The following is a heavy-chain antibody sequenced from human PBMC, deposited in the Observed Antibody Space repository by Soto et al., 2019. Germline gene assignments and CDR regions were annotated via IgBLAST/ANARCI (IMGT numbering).Heavy chain of an antibody. CDR3: AKDGRGSGSHYNSFGY. CDR1: GFTVGNNY. V-gene: IGHV3-53*01. CDR2: IYSTGTT. D-gene: IGHD3-10*01. Sequence: GGSLRLTCAASGFTVGNNYKSWVRQSPGKGLEWVSLIYSTGTTKYADSVKGRFTVSRDNAKNTLYLQMNSLRAEDTAVYYCAKDGRGSGSHYNSFGYWGQGTLVTVSS. J-gene: IGHJ4*02.